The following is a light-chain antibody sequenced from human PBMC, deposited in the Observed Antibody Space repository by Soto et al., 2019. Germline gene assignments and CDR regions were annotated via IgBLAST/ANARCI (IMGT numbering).Light chain of an antibody. J-gene: IGKJ2*01. CDR2: GTS. Sequence: EIVLTQSPGILSLSPGERATLACRASQSISSNYLAWHQQKPGQAPRLLIYGTSSRATGIPDRFSGSGSGTDFTLTISRLEPEDFAVYYCQFFGSSRYTFGQGTKLEIK. CDR3: QFFGSSRYT. V-gene: IGKV3-20*01. CDR1: QSISSNY.